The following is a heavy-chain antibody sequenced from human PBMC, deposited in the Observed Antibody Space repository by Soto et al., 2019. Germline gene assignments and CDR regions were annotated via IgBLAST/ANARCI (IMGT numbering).Heavy chain of an antibody. CDR2: INPNSGGT. Sequence: ASVKVSCKASGYTFTGYYMHWVRQAPGQGLEWMGWINPNSGGTNYAQKFQSWVTMTRDTSISTAYIELSRLRSDDTAVYYCARSAAMRADAFDIWGQGTMVTVSS. CDR3: ARSAAMRADAFDI. CDR1: GYTFTGYY. D-gene: IGHD2-2*01. J-gene: IGHJ3*02. V-gene: IGHV1-2*04.